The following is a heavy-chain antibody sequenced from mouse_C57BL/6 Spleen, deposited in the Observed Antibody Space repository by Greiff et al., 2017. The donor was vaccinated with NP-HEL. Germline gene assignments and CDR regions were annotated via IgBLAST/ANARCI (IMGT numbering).Heavy chain of an antibody. Sequence: VKQSCKASGYTFTSYWMHWVKQRPIQGLEWIGNIDPSDSETHYNQKFKDKATLTVDKSSSTAYMQLSSLTSEDSAVYYCARYGYGSSPNFDYWGQGTTLTVSS. CDR1: GYTFTSYW. D-gene: IGHD1-1*01. V-gene: IGHV1-52*01. J-gene: IGHJ2*01. CDR3: ARYGYGSSPNFDY. CDR2: IDPSDSET.